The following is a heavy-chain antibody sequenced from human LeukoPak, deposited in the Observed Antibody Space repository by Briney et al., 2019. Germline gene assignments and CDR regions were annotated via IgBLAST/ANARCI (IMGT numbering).Heavy chain of an antibody. D-gene: IGHD3-9*01. CDR1: GFTFSSYV. CDR2: ISFHGSNK. CDR3: ARDFGWLSGFDY. Sequence: GRSLRLSCAASGFTFSSYVMHWVRQAPGEGLEWVAVISFHGSNKYYGDSLKGRFTICRDNSKNTLYLQMNSLRGEDMAIYYCARDFGWLSGFDYWGQGTLVTVSS. J-gene: IGHJ4*02. V-gene: IGHV3-30-3*01.